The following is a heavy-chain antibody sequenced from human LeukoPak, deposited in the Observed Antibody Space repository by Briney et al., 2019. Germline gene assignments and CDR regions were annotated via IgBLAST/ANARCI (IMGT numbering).Heavy chain of an antibody. CDR1: GGSISGFY. J-gene: IGHJ4*02. CDR2: IYYTGST. CDR3: ASPETYGDYPD. D-gene: IGHD4-17*01. V-gene: IGHV4-59*08. Sequence: SETLSLTCTVSGGSISGFYWSWVRQPPGKGLEWIGYIYYTGSTNYNPSLKNRVTISVDTSKNQFSLRLRSVTAADTAVYYCASPETYGDYPDGGQGTLVTVSS.